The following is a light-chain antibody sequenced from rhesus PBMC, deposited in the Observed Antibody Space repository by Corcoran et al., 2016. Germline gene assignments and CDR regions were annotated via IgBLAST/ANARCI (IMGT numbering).Light chain of an antibody. V-gene: IGKV3-10*01. CDR3: YQHSSGYS. CDR1: QSVSSY. J-gene: IGKJ2*01. Sequence: QVILTQSPATLSLSPGERATLSCRASQSVSSYLAWYQQKPGQAPRLLIYGASSRATGIPDRCSGSGSGTDFTLTISSLEPEDVGVYHCYQHSSGYSFGQGTKVEIK. CDR2: GAS.